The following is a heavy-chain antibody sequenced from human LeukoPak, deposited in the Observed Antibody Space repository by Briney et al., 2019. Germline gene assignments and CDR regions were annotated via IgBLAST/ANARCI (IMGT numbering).Heavy chain of an antibody. CDR3: AKIIRITMIVVVITTYF. J-gene: IGHJ4*02. CDR2: ISWNSGSI. CDR1: GFTFDDYA. V-gene: IGHV3-9*01. D-gene: IGHD3-22*01. Sequence: PGGSLRLSCAASGFTFDDYAMHWVRQAPGKGLEWVSGISWNSGSIGYADSVKGRFTISRDNAKNSLYLQMNSLRAEDTALYYCAKIIRITMIVVVITTYFWGQGTLVTVSS.